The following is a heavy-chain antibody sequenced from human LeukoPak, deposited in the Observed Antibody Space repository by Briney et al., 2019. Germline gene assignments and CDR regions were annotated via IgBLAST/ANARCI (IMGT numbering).Heavy chain of an antibody. V-gene: IGHV3-23*01. CDR3: AKAGAVVVVVAKFFDY. D-gene: IGHD2-15*01. CDR2: ISGSGDST. Sequence: GGSLRLSCAASGFTFSSYAMSWFRQAPGKGLELVSAISGSGDSTNYADSVKGRFTISRDNSKNTLYLQMNSLRAEDTAVYYCAKAGAVVVVVAKFFDYWGQGTLVTVSS. J-gene: IGHJ4*02. CDR1: GFTFSSYA.